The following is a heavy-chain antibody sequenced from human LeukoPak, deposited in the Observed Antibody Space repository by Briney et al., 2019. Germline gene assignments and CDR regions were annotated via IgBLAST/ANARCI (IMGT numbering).Heavy chain of an antibody. V-gene: IGHV1-24*01. CDR1: GYTLTELS. CDR3: ARAFGKPTRPGGSYSSYGMDV. CDR2: FDPEDGET. Sequence: ASVKVSCKVSGYTLTELSMHWVRQAPGKGLEWMGGFDPEDGETIYAQKFQGRVTMTEDTSTDTAYMELSSLRSEDTAVYYCARAFGKPTRPGGSYSSYGMDVWGQGTTVTVSS. D-gene: IGHD3-10*01. J-gene: IGHJ6*02.